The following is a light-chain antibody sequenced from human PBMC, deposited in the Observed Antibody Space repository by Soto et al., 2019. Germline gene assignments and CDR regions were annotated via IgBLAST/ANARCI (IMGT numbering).Light chain of an antibody. CDR3: QQSYNTPPST. CDR2: AAS. V-gene: IGKV1-39*01. J-gene: IGKJ5*01. CDR1: QSISTF. Sequence: DIQMTQSPSSLSASVGDRVTITCRASQSISTFLNWYQQKPGKAPKLLIYAASNLLSGVPSRFSGGGSGTDFTLNISTLQPEDFATYYCQQSYNTPPSTFGQGTRLEIK.